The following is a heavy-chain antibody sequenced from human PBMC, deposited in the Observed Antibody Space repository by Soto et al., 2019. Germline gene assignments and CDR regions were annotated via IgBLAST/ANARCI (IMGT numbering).Heavy chain of an antibody. Sequence: GASVKVSCKASGDTFSDYAISWVRQAPGQGLEWMGGIIPMFGTTNYAQTFQGRLTITADKSTSTAYMELSSLRPEDTAVYYCVRSLEWPSGWFDPWGQGTLVTVSS. V-gene: IGHV1-69*06. CDR3: VRSLEWPSGWFDP. J-gene: IGHJ5*02. D-gene: IGHD3-3*01. CDR2: IIPMFGTT. CDR1: GDTFSDYA.